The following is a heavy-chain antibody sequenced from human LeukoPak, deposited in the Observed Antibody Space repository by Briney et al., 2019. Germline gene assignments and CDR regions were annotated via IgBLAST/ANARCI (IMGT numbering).Heavy chain of an antibody. V-gene: IGHV3-30*02. CDR1: GFTFSTYG. J-gene: IGHJ4*02. CDR3: AKAGTQQWLLFVGVY. Sequence: GGSLRLSCAASGFTFSTYGMLWVRQAPGQGPEWVALIRYDGSNKYYTDSVKGRFTISRDNSKNTLYLQMNSLRVEDTAMYYCAKAGTQQWLLFVGVYWGQGALVTVSS. CDR2: IRYDGSNK. D-gene: IGHD6-19*01.